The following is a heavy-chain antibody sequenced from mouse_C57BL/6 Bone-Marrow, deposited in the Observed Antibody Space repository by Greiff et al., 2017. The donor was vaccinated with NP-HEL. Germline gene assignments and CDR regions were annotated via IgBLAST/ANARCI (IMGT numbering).Heavy chain of an antibody. D-gene: IGHD2-4*01. Sequence: DVMLVESGGGLVKPGGSLKLSCAASGFTFSDYGMHWVRQAPEKGLEWVAYISSGSSTIYYADTVKGRFTISRDNAKNTLFLQMTSLRSEDTAMYYCARNPPMITTGDWYFDVWGTGTTVTVSS. CDR2: ISSGSSTI. CDR3: ARNPPMITTGDWYFDV. CDR1: GFTFSDYG. V-gene: IGHV5-17*01. J-gene: IGHJ1*03.